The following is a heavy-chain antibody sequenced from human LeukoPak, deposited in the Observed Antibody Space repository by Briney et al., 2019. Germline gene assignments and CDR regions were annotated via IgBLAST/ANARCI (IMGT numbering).Heavy chain of an antibody. J-gene: IGHJ4*02. Sequence: GGSLRLSCAASGFTFSSYSMNWVRQAPGKGLEWVSYISSSSSNIYYADSVKGRFTISRDNAKNSLYLQMNSLRAEDTAVYYCASWRWGMKVTEYFDYWGQGTLVTVSS. CDR1: GFTFSSYS. V-gene: IGHV3-48*04. D-gene: IGHD1-14*01. CDR2: ISSSSSNI. CDR3: ASWRWGMKVTEYFDY.